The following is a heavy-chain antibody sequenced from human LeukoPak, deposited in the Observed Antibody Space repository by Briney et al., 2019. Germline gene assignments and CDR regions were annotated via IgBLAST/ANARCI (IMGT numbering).Heavy chain of an antibody. V-gene: IGHV4-4*02. Sequence: SETLSLTCAVSGDSIGSNKWWTWVRQPPGKGLEWIAEIHHSGRLNYSPSLKSRVTISVDKSKNHFSLKLSSVTAADTAVYYCARVVTMIVVVPDNNWFDPWGQGTLVTVSS. CDR2: IHHSGRL. CDR1: GDSIGSNKW. CDR3: ARVVTMIVVVPDNNWFDP. D-gene: IGHD3-22*01. J-gene: IGHJ5*02.